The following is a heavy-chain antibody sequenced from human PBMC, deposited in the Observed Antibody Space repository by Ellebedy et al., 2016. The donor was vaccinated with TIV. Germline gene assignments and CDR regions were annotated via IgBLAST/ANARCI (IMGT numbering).Heavy chain of an antibody. CDR3: AKSQVGATFFEH. D-gene: IGHD1-26*01. J-gene: IGHJ4*02. Sequence: PGGSLRLSCAASGFSFSTYAMSWVRQAPGKGLEWVSFISGRAGDTYYADSVKGRFTISRDDSKNTLYLQMHSLKAEDTALYYCAKSQVGATFFEHWGQGTLVTVSS. CDR2: ISGRAGDT. CDR1: GFSFSTYA. V-gene: IGHV3-23*01.